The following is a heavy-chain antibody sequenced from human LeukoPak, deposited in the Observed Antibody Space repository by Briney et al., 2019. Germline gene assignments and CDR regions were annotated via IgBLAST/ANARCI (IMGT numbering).Heavy chain of an antibody. CDR1: GFIFSNYG. V-gene: IGHV3-30*02. CDR2: IQFGGSNK. Sequence: GGSLRLSCVTSGFIFSNYGMHWVRQAPGKGLEWLTSIQFGGSNKLYADSVKGRFTVSRDTSKNTVYLQMTSLRVEDTAVYYCAKENDFWSGPEGWGQGTLVTVSS. D-gene: IGHD3-3*01. CDR3: AKENDFWSGPEG. J-gene: IGHJ4*02.